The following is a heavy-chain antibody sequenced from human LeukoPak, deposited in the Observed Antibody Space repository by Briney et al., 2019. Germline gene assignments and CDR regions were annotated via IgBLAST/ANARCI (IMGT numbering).Heavy chain of an antibody. CDR3: AKDLLVRGGIYYYYGMDV. J-gene: IGHJ6*02. Sequence: GGSLRLSCAASGFTFSSYGMHWVRQAPGKGLEWVAFIRYDGSNKYYADSVKGRFTISRDNSKNTLYLQMNSLRAEDTAAYYCAKDLLVRGGIYYYYGMDVWGQGTTVTVSS. CDR1: GFTFSSYG. CDR2: IRYDGSNK. V-gene: IGHV3-30*02. D-gene: IGHD3-10*01.